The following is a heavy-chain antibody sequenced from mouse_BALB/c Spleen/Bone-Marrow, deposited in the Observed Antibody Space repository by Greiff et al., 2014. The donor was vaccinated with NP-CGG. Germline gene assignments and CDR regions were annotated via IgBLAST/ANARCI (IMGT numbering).Heavy chain of an antibody. CDR3: ARDGDYDEGYAMDY. D-gene: IGHD2-4*01. Sequence: QVQLQQSGAELVRPGTSVKVSCKAFGYAFTNYLIEWVKQRPGQGLEWIGVINPGSGGTNYNEKFKGKATLTADKSSSTAYMQLSSLTSDDPAVYFCARDGDYDEGYAMDYWGQGTSVTVSS. V-gene: IGHV1-54*01. J-gene: IGHJ4*01. CDR1: GYAFTNYL. CDR2: INPGSGGT.